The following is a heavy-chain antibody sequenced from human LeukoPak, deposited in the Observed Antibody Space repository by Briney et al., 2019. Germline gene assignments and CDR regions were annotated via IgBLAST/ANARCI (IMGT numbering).Heavy chain of an antibody. CDR2: INPSGGST. D-gene: IGHD3-10*01. Sequence: ASVKVSCKASGYTFTSYYMHWVRQAPGQGLEWMGIINPSGGSTSYAQKFQGRVTMTRDTSISTAYMELSRLRSDDTAVYYCARVLYGSGFYYYYMDVWGKGTTVTISS. CDR3: ARVLYGSGFYYYYMDV. V-gene: IGHV1-46*01. J-gene: IGHJ6*03. CDR1: GYTFTSYY.